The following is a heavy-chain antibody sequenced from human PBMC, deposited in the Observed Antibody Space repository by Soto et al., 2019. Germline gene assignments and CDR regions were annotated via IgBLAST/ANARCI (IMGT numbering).Heavy chain of an antibody. J-gene: IGHJ6*02. V-gene: IGHV1-24*01. CDR1: GYTLTELS. D-gene: IGHD2-2*01. CDR2: FDPEDGET. CDR3: ATGFSGCSSTSCYVNHDLSYYGMDV. Sequence: ASVKVSCKVSGYTLTELSMHWVRQAPGKGLEWMGGFDPEDGETIYAQKFQGRVTMTEDTSTDTAYMELSSLRSEDTAVYYCATGFSGCSSTSCYVNHDLSYYGMDVWGQGTTVTVPS.